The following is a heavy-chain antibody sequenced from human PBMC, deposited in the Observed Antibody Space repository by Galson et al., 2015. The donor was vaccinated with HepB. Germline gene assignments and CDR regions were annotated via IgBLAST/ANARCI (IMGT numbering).Heavy chain of an antibody. Sequence: SLRLSCATSGLTFTNTWMNWVRHTPGKGLEWVGRIQSNIDGGTTDFIEPVKGRFSMSRDDSKETVYLQMNSLKTEDTALYYCTCQRAERVNAYDMWGQGTMVTVSS. CDR2: IQSNIDGGTT. V-gene: IGHV3-15*07. D-gene: IGHD1-1*01. CDR1: GLTFTNTW. J-gene: IGHJ3*02. CDR3: TCQRAERVNAYDM.